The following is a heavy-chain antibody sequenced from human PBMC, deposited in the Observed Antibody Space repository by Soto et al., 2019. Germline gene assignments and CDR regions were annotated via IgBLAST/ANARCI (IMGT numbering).Heavy chain of an antibody. J-gene: IGHJ3*02. D-gene: IGHD3-22*01. V-gene: IGHV3-23*01. Sequence: ELQLLESGGGLVQPGGSLRLSCAASGFTFSSYAMSWVRQAPGKGMEWVSAISGSGGSTYYADSVKGRFTISRDNSKNTLYLQMNSLRAEDTAVYYCAKARNYYYVSSGYEDAFDIWGQGTMVTVSS. CDR2: ISGSGGST. CDR1: GFTFSSYA. CDR3: AKARNYYYVSSGYEDAFDI.